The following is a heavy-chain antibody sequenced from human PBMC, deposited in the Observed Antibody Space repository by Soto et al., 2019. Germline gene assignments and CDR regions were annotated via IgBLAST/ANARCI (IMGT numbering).Heavy chain of an antibody. D-gene: IGHD3-3*01. V-gene: IGHV5-51*01. CDR1: GYSFTSYW. Sequence: GEGLKISCKGSGYSFTSYWIGWVRQMPGKGMEWMGIIYPGDSDTRYSPSFQGQVTISADQSISTAYLQWSRLKASDTAMYYGARIPFSSGYYRDWFASWGQGAVVTVSS. CDR3: ARIPFSSGYYRDWFAS. CDR2: IYPGDSDT. J-gene: IGHJ5*01.